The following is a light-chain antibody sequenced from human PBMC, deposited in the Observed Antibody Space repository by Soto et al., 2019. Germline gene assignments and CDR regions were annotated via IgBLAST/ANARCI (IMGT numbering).Light chain of an antibody. CDR1: SSDIGYYKY. CDR3: SSYAGSINLGV. J-gene: IGLJ1*01. Sequence: QAVVTQPPSASGSPGQSVTISCTGTSSDIGYYKYVSWYQQHPGKAPKLIIYEVIKRPSGVPDRFSGSKSGNTASLTVSGLQAEDEADYYCSSYAGSINLGVFGTGTKVTVL. CDR2: EVI. V-gene: IGLV2-8*01.